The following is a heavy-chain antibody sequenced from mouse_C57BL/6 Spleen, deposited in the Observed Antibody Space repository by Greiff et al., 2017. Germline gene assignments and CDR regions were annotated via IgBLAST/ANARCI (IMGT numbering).Heavy chain of an antibody. Sequence: EVKLVESGGGLVKPGGSLKLSCAASGFTFSSYAMSWVRQTPEKRLEWVATISDGGSYTYYPDNVKGRFTISRDNAKNNLYLQLSHLNAEDTAMYSCERDKKAITTVAYYFDYWGQGTTLTVSS. CDR2: ISDGGSYT. CDR3: ERDKKAITTVAYYFDY. J-gene: IGHJ2*01. V-gene: IGHV5-4*01. CDR1: GFTFSSYA. D-gene: IGHD1-1*01.